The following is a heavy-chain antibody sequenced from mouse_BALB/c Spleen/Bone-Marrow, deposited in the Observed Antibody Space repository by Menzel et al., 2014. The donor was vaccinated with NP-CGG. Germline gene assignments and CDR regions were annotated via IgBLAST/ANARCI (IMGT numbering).Heavy chain of an antibody. CDR2: LWRGGST. CDR1: GFSLTSYG. D-gene: IGHD2-1*01. J-gene: IGHJ2*01. Sequence: VQLVESGPSLVQPSQSLSITCTVSGFSLTSYGVHWVRQSPGKGLEWLGVLWRGGSTDYNAAFMSRLSITKDNSKSQVFFKMNSLQADDTAIYYCAKRGNYGYFDYWGQGTTLTVSS. CDR3: AKRGNYGYFDY. V-gene: IGHV2-5-1*01.